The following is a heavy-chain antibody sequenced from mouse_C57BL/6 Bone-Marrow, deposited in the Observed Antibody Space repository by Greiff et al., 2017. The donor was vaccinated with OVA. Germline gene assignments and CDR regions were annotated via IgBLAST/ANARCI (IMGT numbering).Heavy chain of an antibody. CDR2: IYPGDGDT. D-gene: IGHD1-1*01. CDR3: ARYPHYYGSRGYFDY. CDR1: GYAFSSSW. Sequence: QVQLQQSGPELVKPGASVKISCKASGYAFSSSWMNWVKQRPGKGLEWIGRIYPGDGDTNYNGKFKGQATLTADKSSSTAYMQLSSLTSEDSAVYFCARYPHYYGSRGYFDYWGQGTTLTVSS. J-gene: IGHJ2*01. V-gene: IGHV1-82*01.